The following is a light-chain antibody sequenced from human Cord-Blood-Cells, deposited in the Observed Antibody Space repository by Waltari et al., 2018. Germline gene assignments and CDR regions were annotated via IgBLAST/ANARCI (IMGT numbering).Light chain of an antibody. CDR2: RYN. CDR3: AAWDDSLSGPV. CDR1: SSNIGSNY. J-gene: IGLJ2*01. Sequence: QSVLTQPPSASGTPGQRVTISCSGSSSNIGSNYVYWYQQLPGTAPKLLIYRYNERPSGVPGGLSGSKSGTSASLAIGGLRSEDEADYYCAAWDDSLSGPVFGGGTKLTVL. V-gene: IGLV1-47*01.